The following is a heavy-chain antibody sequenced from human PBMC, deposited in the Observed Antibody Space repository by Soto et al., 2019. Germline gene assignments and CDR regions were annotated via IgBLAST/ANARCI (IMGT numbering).Heavy chain of an antibody. CDR2: IYYSGST. Sequence: PSETLSLTCTVSGGSISSGDYYWSWIRQPPGKGLEWIGYIYYSGSTYYNPSLKSRVTIAVDTSKNQFSLKLSSVTAADTAVYYYARGDGVETFDYWGQGTLVTVSS. CDR1: GGSISSGDYY. J-gene: IGHJ4*02. CDR3: ARGDGVETFDY. D-gene: IGHD5-18*01. V-gene: IGHV4-30-4*01.